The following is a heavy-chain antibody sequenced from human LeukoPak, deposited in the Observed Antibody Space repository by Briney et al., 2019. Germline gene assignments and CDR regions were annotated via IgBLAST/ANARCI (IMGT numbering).Heavy chain of an antibody. V-gene: IGHV4-34*01. D-gene: IGHD3-22*01. CDR3: AIGFGIIKIVSSRRQCGGNWFDA. Sequence: SETLSLTCAVYGGSFSGYYWSWIRQPPGKGLEWIGEINHCGSTNYNPSLKSRVTISVTTSKNQFSLKLSSVTAADTAVYYCAIGFGIIKIVSSRRQCGGNWFDAGGQGTLVTVSS. CDR1: GGSFSGYY. CDR2: INHCGST. J-gene: IGHJ5*02.